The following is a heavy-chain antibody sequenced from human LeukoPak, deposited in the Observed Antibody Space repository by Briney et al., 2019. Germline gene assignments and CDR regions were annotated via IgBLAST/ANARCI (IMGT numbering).Heavy chain of an antibody. Sequence: SLRLSCTASGFTFGDYAMSWVRQAPGKGLEWVGFIRGKTYDGTTEYAASVKGRFTISRDDSKSIAYLQMNSLKTEDTAVYYCTSLSGGYDSSGYPRSFDIWGQGTMVTVSS. CDR2: IRGKTYDGTT. CDR3: TSLSGGYDSSGYPRSFDI. D-gene: IGHD3-22*01. J-gene: IGHJ3*02. V-gene: IGHV3-49*04. CDR1: GFTFGDYA.